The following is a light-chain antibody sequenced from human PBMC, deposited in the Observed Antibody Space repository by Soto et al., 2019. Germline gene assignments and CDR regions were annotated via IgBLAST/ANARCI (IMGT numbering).Light chain of an antibody. Sequence: ENVLTQSPGTLSLSPGERATLSCKASQSVSSNYLAWYQQKPGQAPRLFLYGASSRATGIPDRFSGSGSGTDFTLTISRLEPEDFAVYYCQQYGSSPLTFGGGTKVEIK. CDR1: QSVSSNY. CDR2: GAS. CDR3: QQYGSSPLT. V-gene: IGKV3-20*01. J-gene: IGKJ4*01.